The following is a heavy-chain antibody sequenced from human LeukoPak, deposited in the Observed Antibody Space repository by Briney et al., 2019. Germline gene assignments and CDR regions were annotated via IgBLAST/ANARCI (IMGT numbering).Heavy chain of an antibody. Sequence: GGSLRLSCATSGITFTYAWMNWVRQAPGKGLEWVGRIKTRTDGGTTDYAAPVNGRFTLSRDDSKNTLYLQMNSLRTEDTAVYYCIADPPNSYYAMDVWGQGTTVTVSS. J-gene: IGHJ6*02. V-gene: IGHV3-15*01. CDR2: IKTRTDGGTT. CDR1: GITFTYAW. CDR3: IADPPNSYYAMDV.